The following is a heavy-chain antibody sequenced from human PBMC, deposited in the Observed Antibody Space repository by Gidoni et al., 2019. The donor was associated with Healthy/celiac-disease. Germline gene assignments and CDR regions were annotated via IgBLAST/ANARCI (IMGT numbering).Heavy chain of an antibody. D-gene: IGHD2-15*01. CDR2: ISYDGSNK. Sequence: QVQLVESGGGVVQPGRSLRLSCAASGFTFSSYGMHWVRQAQGKGLELVAVISYDGSNKYYADSVKGRFTISRDNSKNTLYLQMNSLGAEDTAVYYCARGDIVVVVAATPSYYYYGMDVWGQGTTVTVSS. CDR1: GFTFSSYG. J-gene: IGHJ6*02. CDR3: ARGDIVVVVAATPSYYYYGMDV. V-gene: IGHV3-30*03.